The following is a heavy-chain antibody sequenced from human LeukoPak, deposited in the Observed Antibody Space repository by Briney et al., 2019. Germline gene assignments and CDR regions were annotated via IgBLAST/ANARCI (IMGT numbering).Heavy chain of an antibody. D-gene: IGHD2-2*01. J-gene: IGHJ4*02. CDR2: ISGSGGRP. V-gene: IGHV3-23*01. CDR1: GFTFSSCA. Sequence: GGSLRLSCAASGFTFSSCAMSWVREAPGKALEWVSAISGSGGRPYYADSVKGRFTISRDNSMNTLYLQINSLRAEDTAVYYCARHPEPGYCSSTSCHESYFDYWGQGTLVTVSS. CDR3: ARHPEPGYCSSTSCHESYFDY.